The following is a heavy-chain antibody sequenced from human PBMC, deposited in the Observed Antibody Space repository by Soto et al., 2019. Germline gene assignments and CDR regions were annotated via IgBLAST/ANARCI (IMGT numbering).Heavy chain of an antibody. CDR3: ARDLKFGQADY. CDR2: IYTSGST. J-gene: IGHJ4*02. CDR1: GGSISSYY. D-gene: IGHD3-10*01. V-gene: IGHV4-4*07. Sequence: SETLSLTCTVSGGSISSYYWSWIRQPSGKGLEWIGRIYTSGSTNYNPTLKSRVTMSVDTSKNQFSLKLSSVTAADTAVYYCARDLKFGQADYWGQGSQVTVSS.